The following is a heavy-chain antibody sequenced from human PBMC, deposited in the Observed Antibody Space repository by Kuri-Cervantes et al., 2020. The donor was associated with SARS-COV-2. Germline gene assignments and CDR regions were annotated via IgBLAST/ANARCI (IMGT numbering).Heavy chain of an antibody. CDR1: GFTFDDYA. Sequence: SLKISCAASGFTFDDYAMHWVRQAPGKGLEWVSGISWNSGSIGYADSVKGRFTISRDNAKNSLYLQMNSLRAEDTALYYCAKPRAHYDILTGSTDFDYWGQGTLVTVSS. V-gene: IGHV3-9*01. CDR2: ISWNSGSI. CDR3: AKPRAHYDILTGSTDFDY. D-gene: IGHD3-9*01. J-gene: IGHJ4*02.